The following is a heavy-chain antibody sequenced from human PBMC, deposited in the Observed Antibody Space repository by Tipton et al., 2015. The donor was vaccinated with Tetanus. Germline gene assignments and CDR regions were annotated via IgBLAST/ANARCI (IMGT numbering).Heavy chain of an antibody. CDR3: VRLTGHSMDVGDYYDVGMNV. V-gene: IGHV4-59*01. J-gene: IGHJ6*02. Sequence: TLSLTCIVSGGSITKDYWSWIPQSPGKTLEWIGYISHSGSPNYNPSLNSRATVSVDTSKNQFSLKLTSVSAADTAVYYCVRLTGHSMDVGDYYDVGMNVWGQGTKVPVAS. CDR1: GGSITKDY. CDR2: ISHSGSP. D-gene: IGHD4-17*01.